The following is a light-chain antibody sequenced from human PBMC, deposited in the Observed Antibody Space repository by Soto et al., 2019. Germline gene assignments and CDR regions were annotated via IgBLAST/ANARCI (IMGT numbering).Light chain of an antibody. Sequence: DIQMTQSPSSLSASVGDRVTITCRASQSINSYLNWYQQKPGKAPKLLIYAASSLQSGVPSRFSGSGSGTDFTLAISSLQPEDFATYYCQQSYSNPRSFGQGTRWIS. CDR1: QSINSY. V-gene: IGKV1-39*01. J-gene: IGKJ1*01. CDR2: AAS. CDR3: QQSYSNPRS.